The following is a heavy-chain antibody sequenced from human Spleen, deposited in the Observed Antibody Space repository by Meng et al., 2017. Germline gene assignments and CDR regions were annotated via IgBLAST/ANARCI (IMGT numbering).Heavy chain of an antibody. CDR1: GFAFSAYR. CDR2: INSDGSET. Sequence: VQLGEPGGGLAQPGGSLRLSCAASGFAFSAYRMHWVRQGPAKGLEWVSRINSDGSETIYADSVKGRFTISRDNAKNTLYLQLNSLRVEDTAIYSCARDEGFDPWGQGTLVTVSS. J-gene: IGHJ5*02. CDR3: ARDEGFDP. V-gene: IGHV3-74*01.